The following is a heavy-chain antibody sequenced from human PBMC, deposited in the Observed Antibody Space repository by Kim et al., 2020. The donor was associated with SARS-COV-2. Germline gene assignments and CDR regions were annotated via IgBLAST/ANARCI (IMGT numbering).Heavy chain of an antibody. J-gene: IGHJ5*02. V-gene: IGHV4-30-2*03. Sequence: CYSPSLKSRVTISVATAKNQFSRKLSSVTAADAAVYYCARKRLYRNWFDPWGQGTLVTVSS. CDR3: ARKRLYRNWFDP.